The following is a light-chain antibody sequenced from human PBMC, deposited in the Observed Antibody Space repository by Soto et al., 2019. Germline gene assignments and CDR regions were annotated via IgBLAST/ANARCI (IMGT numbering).Light chain of an antibody. J-gene: IGKJ3*01. CDR3: QQYNNWPIT. CDR2: GAS. Sequence: DIVMTQSPATLSVSPGERATLSCRASQSVSSNLAWYQQKPGQAPRLLIYGASTRATGIPAKFSGSRSGTEFTLTISSLQSEDFAVYYCQQYNNWPITFGPGTKVDIK. V-gene: IGKV3-15*01. CDR1: QSVSSN.